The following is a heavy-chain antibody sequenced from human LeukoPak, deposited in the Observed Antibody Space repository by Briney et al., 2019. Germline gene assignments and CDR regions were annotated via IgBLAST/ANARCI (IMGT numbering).Heavy chain of an antibody. J-gene: IGHJ4*02. D-gene: IGHD1-26*01. CDR2: IRSKANSYAT. CDR3: TSDIVGSQLGDY. V-gene: IGHV3-73*01. CDR1: GFTFSSYS. Sequence: HSGGSLRLSCAASGFTFSSYSMNWVRQASGKGLEWVGRIRSKANSYATAYAASVKGRFTISRDDSKNTAYLQMNSLKTEDTAVYYCTSDIVGSQLGDYWGQGTLVTVSS.